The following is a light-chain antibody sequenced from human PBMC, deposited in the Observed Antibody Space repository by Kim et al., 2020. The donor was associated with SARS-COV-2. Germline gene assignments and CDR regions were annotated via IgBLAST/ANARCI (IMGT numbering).Light chain of an antibody. CDR1: QSVSSNY. CDR2: GTS. Sequence: LAPGERATLSCRASQSVSSNYLTWYQQKPGQAPRLLIYGTSSRATGIPDRFSGSGSGTDFTLTISGLEPEDFAVYYCQQYGSSPYTFGQGPKLEI. V-gene: IGKV3-20*01. CDR3: QQYGSSPYT. J-gene: IGKJ2*01.